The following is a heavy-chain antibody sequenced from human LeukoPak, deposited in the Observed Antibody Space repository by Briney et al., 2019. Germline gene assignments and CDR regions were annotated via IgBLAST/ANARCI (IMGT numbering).Heavy chain of an antibody. CDR1: GFPFNTYA. CDR3: TRDSALLGVAFDL. CDR2: ISSNGDNT. J-gene: IGHJ3*01. Sequence: GGSLRLSCSASGFPFNTYAIHWVRQAPGKGLEYVAGISSNGDNTDFADSAKGRFTISRDNSKSTLFLQMNSLRAEDTAVYFCTRDSALLGVAFDLWGQGAVVTVSS. V-gene: IGHV3-64D*06. D-gene: IGHD2-15*01.